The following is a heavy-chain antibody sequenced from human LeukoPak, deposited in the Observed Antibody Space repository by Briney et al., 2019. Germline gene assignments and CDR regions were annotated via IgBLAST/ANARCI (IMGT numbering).Heavy chain of an antibody. Sequence: GGSLRLSCAASGFTFSNYAIHWVRQAPGKGLEWVSYISSSSSTIYYADSVKGRFTISRDNAKNSLYLQMNTLRAEDTAVYYCARDRHKYNYDSGGYPPYWGQGTLVTVSS. CDR2: ISSSSSTI. D-gene: IGHD3-22*01. CDR1: GFTFSNYA. CDR3: ARDRHKYNYDSGGYPPY. V-gene: IGHV3-48*01. J-gene: IGHJ4*02.